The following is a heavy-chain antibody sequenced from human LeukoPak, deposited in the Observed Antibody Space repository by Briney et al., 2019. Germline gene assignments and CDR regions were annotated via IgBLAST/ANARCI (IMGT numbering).Heavy chain of an antibody. CDR1: GFTFSSYW. CDR2: INGDGRNI. CDR3: AKETRSAGRRYFQH. J-gene: IGHJ1*01. D-gene: IGHD6-13*01. Sequence: GGSLRLSCVASGFTFSSYWMHWVRQDPRKGLVWVSRINGDGRNINYADSVRGRFTISRDNSNNTVYLQMDSLRGDDTAVYYCAKETRSAGRRYFQHWGQGTLVTVSS. V-gene: IGHV3-74*01.